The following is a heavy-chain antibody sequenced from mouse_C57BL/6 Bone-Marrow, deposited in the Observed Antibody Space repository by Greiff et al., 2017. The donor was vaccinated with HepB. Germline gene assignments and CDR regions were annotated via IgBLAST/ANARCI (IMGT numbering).Heavy chain of an antibody. Sequence: QVQLQQSGPELVKPGASVKISCKASGYSFTSYYIHWVKQRPGQGLEWIGWIYPGSGNTKYNEKFKGKAKLTADTSSSTAYMQLSSLTSEDSAVYYCECDDYDGYFDYWGQGTTLTVSS. D-gene: IGHD2-4*01. CDR1: GYSFTSYY. V-gene: IGHV1-66*01. J-gene: IGHJ2*01. CDR2: IYPGSGNT. CDR3: ECDDYDGYFDY.